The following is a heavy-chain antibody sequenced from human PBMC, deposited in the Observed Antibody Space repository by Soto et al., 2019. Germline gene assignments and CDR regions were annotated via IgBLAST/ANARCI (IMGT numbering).Heavy chain of an antibody. D-gene: IGHD6-6*01. J-gene: IGHJ6*02. Sequence: TGGSLRLSCAASGFTFSSYAMHWVRQAPGKGLEWVAVISYDGSNKYYADSVKGRFTISRDNSKNTLYLQMNSLRAEDTAVYYCAKTNGIAARPYVYYGMDVWGQGTTVTVSS. CDR1: GFTFSSYA. CDR3: AKTNGIAARPYVYYGMDV. CDR2: ISYDGSNK. V-gene: IGHV3-30-3*02.